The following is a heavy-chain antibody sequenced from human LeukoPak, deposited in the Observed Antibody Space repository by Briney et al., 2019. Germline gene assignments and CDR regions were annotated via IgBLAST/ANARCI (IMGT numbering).Heavy chain of an antibody. V-gene: IGHV1-2*02. CDR1: GYTFTDYY. Sequence: ASVKVSCKASGYTFTDYYINWVRQAPGQGLEWLGWINPKSGDVKFGQRFQDRVTMTRDTSITTAYLELSRLKSDDTAVFYCARGGSLSQWLDDYYYYYMDVWGKGTTVTISS. CDR2: INPKSGDV. CDR3: ARGGSLSQWLDDYYYYYMDV. D-gene: IGHD6-19*01. J-gene: IGHJ6*03.